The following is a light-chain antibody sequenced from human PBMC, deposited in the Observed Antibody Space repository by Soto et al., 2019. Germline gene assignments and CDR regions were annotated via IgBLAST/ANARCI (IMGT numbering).Light chain of an antibody. CDR1: ESVSSNY. J-gene: IGKJ1*01. CDR2: AAS. Sequence: EIVLTQSPGTLSSSPGERATLSCRASESVSSNYLAWYQQRPGQAPRLLIYAASTRARGIPDMFGGSGSGTDFPLTVSRLEPEDFAVYYCQQYGSAPLTFGQGTKV. V-gene: IGKV3-20*01. CDR3: QQYGSAPLT.